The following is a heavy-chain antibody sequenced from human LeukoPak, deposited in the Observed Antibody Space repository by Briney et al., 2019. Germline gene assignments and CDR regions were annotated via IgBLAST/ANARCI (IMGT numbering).Heavy chain of an antibody. D-gene: IGHD2-15*01. CDR3: ARPCSGGSCYGPSFDY. CDR2: ISYDGSNK. Sequence: GGSLRLSCAASGFTFSSYAMHWVRQAPGKGLEWVAVISYDGSNKYYADSVKGRFTISRDNSKNTLYLQMNSLRAEDTAVYYCARPCSGGSCYGPSFDYWGQGTLVTVSS. CDR1: GFTFSSYA. V-gene: IGHV3-30-3*01. J-gene: IGHJ4*02.